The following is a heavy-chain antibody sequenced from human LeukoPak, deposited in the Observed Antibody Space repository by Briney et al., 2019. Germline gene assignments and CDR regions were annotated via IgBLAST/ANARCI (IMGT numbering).Heavy chain of an antibody. J-gene: IGHJ4*02. CDR2: IFYSGST. Sequence: PSETLSLTCTVSGGSISSGSYYWNWIRQPPGKGLEWIGYIFYSGSTNYNPSLKSRVTISLDTSNNQFSLKLRSVTAADTAVYYCARARYPQIEAPFHYWGQGTLVTVSS. D-gene: IGHD1-26*01. V-gene: IGHV4-61*01. CDR1: GGSISSGSYY. CDR3: ARARYPQIEAPFHY.